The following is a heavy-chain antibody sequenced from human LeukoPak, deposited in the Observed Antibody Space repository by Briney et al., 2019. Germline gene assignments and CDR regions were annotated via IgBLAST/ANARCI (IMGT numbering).Heavy chain of an antibody. CDR1: EFSFSNFA. D-gene: IGHD2-21*02. CDR2: IRHDATEK. V-gene: IGHV3-30*02. J-gene: IGHJ4*02. Sequence: GGSLRLSCAASEFSFSNFAMHWVRQVPGKGLEWVAVIRHDATEKYYVDSVEGRFTISRDNSKKTLYLQMNSLRDEDTAVYYCAKEAHDCDSDCYLSALDSWGQGTLVTVSS. CDR3: AKEAHDCDSDCYLSALDS.